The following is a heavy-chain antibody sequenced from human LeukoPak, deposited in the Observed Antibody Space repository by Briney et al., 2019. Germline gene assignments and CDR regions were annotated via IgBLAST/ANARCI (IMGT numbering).Heavy chain of an antibody. CDR3: ARLSPSIVVVPAALRGYFDY. CDR1: GGSISSGSYY. Sequence: TASETLSLTCTVSGGSISSGSYYWSWIRQPAGKGLEWIGRIYTSGSTNYNPSLESRVTISVDTSKNQFSLKLSSVTAADTAVYYCARLSPSIVVVPAALRGYFDYWGQGTLVTVSS. CDR2: IYTSGST. J-gene: IGHJ4*02. D-gene: IGHD2-2*01. V-gene: IGHV4-61*02.